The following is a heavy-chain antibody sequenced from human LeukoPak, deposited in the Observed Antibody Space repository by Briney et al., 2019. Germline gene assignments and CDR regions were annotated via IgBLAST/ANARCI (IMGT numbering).Heavy chain of an antibody. CDR1: GFTFSSYA. Sequence: GGSLRLYCAASGFTFSSYAMRWVRQAPGKGLEWVSATSGSGGSTYYADSVKGRFTISRDNAKNSLYLQMNSLRAEDTAAYYCARGAGIADDEYYYGMDVWGQGTTVTVSS. V-gene: IGHV3-23*01. CDR3: ARGAGIADDEYYYGMDV. CDR2: TSGSGGST. J-gene: IGHJ6*02. D-gene: IGHD6-13*01.